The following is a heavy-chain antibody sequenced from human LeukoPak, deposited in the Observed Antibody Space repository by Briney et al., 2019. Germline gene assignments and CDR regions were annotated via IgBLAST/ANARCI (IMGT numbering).Heavy chain of an antibody. D-gene: IGHD1-26*01. CDR2: IDPSDSYT. CDR1: GYTFTTYW. V-gene: IGHV5-10-1*01. CDR3: ARRGRYSGSYYSLGY. J-gene: IGHJ4*02. Sequence: GESLKISCKGSGYTFTTYWIGWVRQMPGKGLEWMGRIDPSDSYTDYSPSFQGHVSISVDKSISTAYLQWSSLKASDTAMYYCARRGRYSGSYYSLGYWGQGTLVTVSS.